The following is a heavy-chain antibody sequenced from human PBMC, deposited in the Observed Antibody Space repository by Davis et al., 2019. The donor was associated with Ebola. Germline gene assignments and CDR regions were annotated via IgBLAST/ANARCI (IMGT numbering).Heavy chain of an antibody. CDR1: GFTFSSYG. D-gene: IGHD2-21*01. CDR2: ISYDGSNK. Sequence: GEPLKISCAASGFTFSSYGMHWVRQAPGKGLEWVAVISYDGSNKYYADSVKGRFTISRDNSKNTLYLQMNSLRAEDTAVYYCAKGDVVNPWGQGTLVTVSS. CDR3: AKGDVVNP. V-gene: IGHV3-30*18. J-gene: IGHJ5*02.